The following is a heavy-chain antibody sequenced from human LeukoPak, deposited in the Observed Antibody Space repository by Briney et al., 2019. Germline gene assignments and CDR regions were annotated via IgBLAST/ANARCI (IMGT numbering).Heavy chain of an antibody. V-gene: IGHV3-74*01. CDR2: IHTDGSRT. D-gene: IGHD4-23*01. J-gene: IGHJ5*02. CDR3: ARGGGPLSSGNFWFDP. Sequence: GGSLTLSCAASGFTFSSYWMHWVGQAPGKGLVWVSRIHTDGSRTNYADSVKGRFTISRDNAKNTLYLQMNSLRAEDTAVYYCARGGGPLSSGNFWFDPWGQGTLVTVSS. CDR1: GFTFSSYW.